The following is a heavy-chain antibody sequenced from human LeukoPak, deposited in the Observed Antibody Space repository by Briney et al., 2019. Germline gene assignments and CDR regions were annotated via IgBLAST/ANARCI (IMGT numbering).Heavy chain of an antibody. J-gene: IGHJ4*02. CDR3: AKDREKPSQIDY. V-gene: IGHV3-23*01. CDR1: GVTFSSSA. D-gene: IGHD1-26*01. Sequence: GGSLRLSCAASGVTFSSSAMSWVRQDPGRRLEWVSSLSGRDGTTYYSDSVKGRFTLSRDNSGNTLFLQMTSLRVEDTAVYYCAKDREKPSQIDYWGQGTLVTVSS. CDR2: LSGRDGTT.